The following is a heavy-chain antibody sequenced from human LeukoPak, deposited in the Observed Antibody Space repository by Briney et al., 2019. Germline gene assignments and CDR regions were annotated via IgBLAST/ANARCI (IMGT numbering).Heavy chain of an antibody. CDR3: ARDSDKTAMVFKSFDY. CDR1: SYYITTGHY. Sequence: PSETLSLTCTVSSYYITTGHYWGWIRPPPGEGLEWIANIHHGGSTYYNPSLKSRVTISVDTSKNQFSLKLNSVTAADTAVYYCARDSDKTAMVFKSFDYWGQGTLVTVSS. V-gene: IGHV4-38-2*02. CDR2: IHHGGST. J-gene: IGHJ4*02. D-gene: IGHD5-18*01.